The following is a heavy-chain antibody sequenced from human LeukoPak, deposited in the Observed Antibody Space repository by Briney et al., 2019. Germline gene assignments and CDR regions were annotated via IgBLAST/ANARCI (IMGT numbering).Heavy chain of an antibody. V-gene: IGHV1-8*01. D-gene: IGHD5-24*01. J-gene: IGHJ4*02. Sequence: ASVKVSCKASGYTFTSYDINWVRQATGQGLEWMGWMNPNSDNTGYAQKFQGRVTMTRNTSISTAYMELSSLRSEDTAVYYCARGLRSADGITDYWGQGTLVTVSS. CDR1: GYTFTSYD. CDR3: ARGLRSADGITDY. CDR2: MNPNSDNT.